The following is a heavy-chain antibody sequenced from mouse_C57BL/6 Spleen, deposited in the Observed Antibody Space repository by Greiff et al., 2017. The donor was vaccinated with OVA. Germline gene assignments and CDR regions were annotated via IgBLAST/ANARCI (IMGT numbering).Heavy chain of an antibody. CDR1: GFTFSDYG. CDR3: ARTYYSNRYAMDY. CDR2: ISSGSSTI. Sequence: EVKVVESGGGLVKPGGSLKLSCAASGFTFSDYGMHWVRQAPEKGLEWVAYISSGSSTIYYADTVKGRFTISRDNAKNTLFLQMTSLRSEDTAMYYCARTYYSNRYAMDYWGQGTSVTVSS. D-gene: IGHD2-5*01. V-gene: IGHV5-17*01. J-gene: IGHJ4*01.